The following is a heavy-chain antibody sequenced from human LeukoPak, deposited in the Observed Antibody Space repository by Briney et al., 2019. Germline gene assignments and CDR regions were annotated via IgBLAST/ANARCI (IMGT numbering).Heavy chain of an antibody. D-gene: IGHD2-2*02. CDR2: INHSGST. J-gene: IGHJ4*02. V-gene: IGHV4-34*01. CDR1: GGSFSGYY. Sequence: SGTLSLTCAVYGGSFSGYYWSWIRQPPGKGLEWIGEINHSGSTNYNPSLKSRVTIPVDTSKNQFSLKLSSVTAADTAVYYCARVSHDIVVVPAAIGRSYYFDYWGQGTLVTVSS. CDR3: ARVSHDIVVVPAAIGRSYYFDY.